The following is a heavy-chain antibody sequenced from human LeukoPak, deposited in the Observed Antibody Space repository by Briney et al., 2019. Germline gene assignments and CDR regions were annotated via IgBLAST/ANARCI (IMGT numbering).Heavy chain of an antibody. J-gene: IGHJ4*02. CDR3: ARGVLWSSRQLFDY. Sequence: ASVKVFCKASGYTFTGYYMHWVRQAPGQGLEWMGWINPNSGGTNYAQKFQGRVTMTRDTSISTAYMELSRLRSDDTAVYYCARGVLWSSRQLFDYWGQGTLVTVSS. V-gene: IGHV1-2*02. D-gene: IGHD3-10*01. CDR1: GYTFTGYY. CDR2: INPNSGGT.